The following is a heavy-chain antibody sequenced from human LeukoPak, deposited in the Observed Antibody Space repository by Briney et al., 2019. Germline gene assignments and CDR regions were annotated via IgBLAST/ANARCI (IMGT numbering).Heavy chain of an antibody. Sequence: GGSLRLSCAASGFTFSSYAMSWVRQAPGKGLEWVAVISYDGSNKYYADSVKGRFTISRDNSKNTLYLQMNSLRAEDTAVYYCAREVATLPDYWGQGTLVTVSS. J-gene: IGHJ4*02. CDR3: AREVATLPDY. CDR1: GFTFSSYA. D-gene: IGHD5-12*01. CDR2: ISYDGSNK. V-gene: IGHV3-30-3*01.